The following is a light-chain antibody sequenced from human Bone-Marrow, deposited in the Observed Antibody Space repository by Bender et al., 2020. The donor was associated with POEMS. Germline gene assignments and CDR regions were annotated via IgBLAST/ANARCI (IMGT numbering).Light chain of an antibody. CDR3: SSWNDSLNGWV. V-gene: IGLV1-44*01. J-gene: IGLJ3*02. CDR1: NFGNNA. Sequence: NFGNNAANWYQHVPGTAPKLLIYSNNQRPSGVPDRFSASTSGTSASLAISGLHSDDEADYYCSSWNDSLNGWVFGGGTKLTVL. CDR2: SNN.